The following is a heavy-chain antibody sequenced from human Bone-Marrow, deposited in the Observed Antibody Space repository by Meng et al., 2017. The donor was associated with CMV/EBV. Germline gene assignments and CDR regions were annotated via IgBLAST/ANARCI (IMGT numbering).Heavy chain of an antibody. D-gene: IGHD3-22*01. CDR2: INSDGSST. J-gene: IGHJ2*01. V-gene: IGHV3-74*01. CDR3: ATRYYYDSSGYYGAHWYFDL. Sequence: EVQLVESXGGLVQPGGSLRLSCAASGFTFSSYWMHWVRQAPGKGLVWVSRINSDGSSTSYADSVKGRFTISRDNAKNTLYLQMNSLRAEDTAVYYCATRYYYDSSGYYGAHWYFDLWGRGTLGTVSS. CDR1: GFTFSSYW.